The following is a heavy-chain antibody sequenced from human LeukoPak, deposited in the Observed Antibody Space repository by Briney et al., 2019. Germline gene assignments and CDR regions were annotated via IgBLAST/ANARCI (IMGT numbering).Heavy chain of an antibody. Sequence: PGRSLRLSCAASGFTFSSYAMHWVRQAPGKGLEWVAVISYDGSNKYYADSVKGRFTISRDNSKNTLYLQMNSLRAEDTAVYYCARGGYEYSSSWFPRDSYYFDYWGQGTLVTVSS. CDR3: ARGGYEYSSSWFPRDSYYFDY. V-gene: IGHV3-30-3*01. CDR1: GFTFSSYA. J-gene: IGHJ4*02. CDR2: ISYDGSNK. D-gene: IGHD6-13*01.